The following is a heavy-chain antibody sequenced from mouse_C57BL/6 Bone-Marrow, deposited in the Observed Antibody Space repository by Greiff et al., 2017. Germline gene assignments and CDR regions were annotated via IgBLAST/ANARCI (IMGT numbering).Heavy chain of an antibody. CDR2: INPSSGYT. CDR3: ARGGGMDY. J-gene: IGHJ4*01. V-gene: IGHV1-4*01. Sequence: LVESGAELARPGASVKMSCKASGYTFTSYTMHWVKQRPGQGLEWIGYINPSSGYTKYNQKFKDKATLTADKSSSTAYMQLSSLTSEDSAIYYFARGGGMDYWGQGTSVTVSS. CDR1: GYTFTSYT.